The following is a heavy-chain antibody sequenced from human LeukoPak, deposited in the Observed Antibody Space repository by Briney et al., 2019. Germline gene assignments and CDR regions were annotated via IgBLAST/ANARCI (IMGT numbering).Heavy chain of an antibody. V-gene: IGHV3-11*06. D-gene: IGHD5-12*01. Sequence: GGSLRLSCAASGFTFSDYYMSWIRQAPGKGLEWVSYINSSSSYTNYADSVKGRFTNSRDNAKNSLYLQMNSLKAEDTAVYYCAREGSRGIVATPFDYWGQGTLVTVSS. CDR2: INSSSSYT. CDR1: GFTFSDYY. CDR3: AREGSRGIVATPFDY. J-gene: IGHJ4*02.